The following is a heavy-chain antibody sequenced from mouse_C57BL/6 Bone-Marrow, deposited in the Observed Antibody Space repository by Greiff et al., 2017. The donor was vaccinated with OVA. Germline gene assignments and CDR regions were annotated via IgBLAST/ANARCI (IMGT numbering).Heavy chain of an antibody. Sequence: QVQLQHSGAELARPGASVKLSCKASGYTFTSYGISWVKQRTGQGLEWIGEIYPRSGNTYYNETFKGKATLTAAKSSSTAYLELRRLTSEVSAVDLCARETGPLDYWGQGTTLTVSS. J-gene: IGHJ2*01. CDR3: ARETGPLDY. CDR2: IYPRSGNT. D-gene: IGHD4-1*01. V-gene: IGHV1-81*01. CDR1: GYTFTSYG.